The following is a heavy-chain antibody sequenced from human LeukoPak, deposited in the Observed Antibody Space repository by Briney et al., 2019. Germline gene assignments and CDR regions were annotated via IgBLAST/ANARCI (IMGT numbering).Heavy chain of an antibody. D-gene: IGHD6-19*01. CDR3: VRYFTAVAPTLRLDY. J-gene: IGHJ4*02. CDR2: IKQDGRDE. Sequence: GGSLRLSCAASGFTFSSYWMNWVRQAPGKGLERVATIKQDGRDEYYVDSVKGRFTISRDDAKNSLYLQMNSLRVEDTAVYHCVRYFTAVAPTLRLDYWGQGTLVTVSS. V-gene: IGHV3-7*03. CDR1: GFTFSSYW.